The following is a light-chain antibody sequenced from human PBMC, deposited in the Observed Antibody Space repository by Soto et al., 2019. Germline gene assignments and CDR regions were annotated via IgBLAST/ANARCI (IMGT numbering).Light chain of an antibody. CDR2: EGL. CDR1: SSDVGRYDL. CDR3: CSYAGNSTYV. V-gene: IGLV2-23*01. J-gene: IGLJ1*01. Sequence: QSALTQPASVSGSPGQSITISCTGTSSDVGRYDLVSWYQQHPGKAPKLMIYEGLKRPSGVSSRFSGSKSGNTASLTLSGLQTDDEADYSCCSYAGNSTYVFGTGTKVTVL.